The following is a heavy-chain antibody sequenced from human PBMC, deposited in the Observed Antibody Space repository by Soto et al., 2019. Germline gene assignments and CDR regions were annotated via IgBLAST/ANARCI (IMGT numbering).Heavy chain of an antibody. CDR3: ARLRYYDSSGYYIWGYYFDY. D-gene: IGHD3-22*01. CDR1: GYSFSSYW. CDR2: IYPGDSDT. V-gene: IGHV5-51*01. J-gene: IGHJ4*02. Sequence: PGESLKISCKGSGYSFSSYWSGWVRQMPGKGLEWMGIIYPGDSDTRYSPSFQGQVTISADKSISTAYLQWSSLKASDTAMYYCARLRYYDSSGYYIWGYYFDYWGQGTLVTAPQ.